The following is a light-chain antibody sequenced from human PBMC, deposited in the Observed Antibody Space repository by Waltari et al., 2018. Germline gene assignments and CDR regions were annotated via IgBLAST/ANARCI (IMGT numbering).Light chain of an antibody. V-gene: IGKV1-12*01. CDR1: QGISSW. J-gene: IGKJ3*01. Sequence: DIQMTQSPSSLSASVGDKVTITCRASQGISSWLAWCQQKPGKAPKLLIYAASSLQSGVPSRFSGSGSGTDYTLTISSLQPEDFATYYCQQGYNTPFTFGPGTKLDIK. CDR2: AAS. CDR3: QQGYNTPFT.